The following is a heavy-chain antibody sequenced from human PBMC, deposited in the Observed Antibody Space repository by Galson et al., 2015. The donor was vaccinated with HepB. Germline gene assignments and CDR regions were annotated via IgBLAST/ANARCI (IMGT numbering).Heavy chain of an antibody. J-gene: IGHJ4*02. CDR2: IYYSGST. Sequence: LSLTCTVSGGSISSYYWSWIRQPPGKGLEWIGYIYYSGSTNYNPSLKSRVTISVDTSKNQFSLKLSSVTAADTAVYYCASMRLDGYNSYWGQGTLVTVSS. D-gene: IGHD5-24*01. CDR1: GGSISSYY. CDR3: ASMRLDGYNSY. V-gene: IGHV4-59*01.